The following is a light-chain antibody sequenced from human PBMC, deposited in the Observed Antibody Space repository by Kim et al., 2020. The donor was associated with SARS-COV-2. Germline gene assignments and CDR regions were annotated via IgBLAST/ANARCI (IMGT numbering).Light chain of an antibody. V-gene: IGKV3-20*01. CDR2: GAS. J-gene: IGKJ5*01. Sequence: SPGDRATRSCRASQSVSSIYFAWYQQKPGQAPRLLIYGASSRATGIPDRFSGSGSGTDFTLTISRLEPEDFAVYYCQQYGNSPITFGQGTRLEIK. CDR3: QQYGNSPIT. CDR1: QSVSSIY.